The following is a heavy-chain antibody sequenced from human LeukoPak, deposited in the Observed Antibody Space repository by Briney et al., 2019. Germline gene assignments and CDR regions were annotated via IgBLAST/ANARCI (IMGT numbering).Heavy chain of an antibody. Sequence: PGGSLRLSCAASGFTVSSNYMSWVRQAPGKGLEWVASIKQDGSEKYYVDSVKGRFTISRDNAKNSLYLQMNSLRAEDTAVYYCAREDRSGGFGYWGQGTLVTVSS. CDR3: AREDRSGGFGY. CDR2: IKQDGSEK. V-gene: IGHV3-7*01. J-gene: IGHJ4*02. CDR1: GFTVSSNY. D-gene: IGHD6-19*01.